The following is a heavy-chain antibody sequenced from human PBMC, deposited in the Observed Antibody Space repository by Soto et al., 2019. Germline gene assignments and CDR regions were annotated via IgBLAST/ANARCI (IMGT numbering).Heavy chain of an antibody. J-gene: IGHJ4*02. CDR3: ARHRAPYDILTGFDY. CDR2: ISSSGSTI. V-gene: IGHV3-48*03. Sequence: EVQLVQSGGGLVQPGGSLRLSCAASGFTFSSYEMNWVRQAPGQGREWVSYISSSGSTIYYADYVKGRFTISRDNVKISLYLQMNSLRAEDTAVYYCARHRAPYDILTGFDYWGQGTLVT. D-gene: IGHD3-9*01. CDR1: GFTFSSYE.